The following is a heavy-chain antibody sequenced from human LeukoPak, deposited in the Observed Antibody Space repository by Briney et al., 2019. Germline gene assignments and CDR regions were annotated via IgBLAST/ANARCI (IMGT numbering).Heavy chain of an antibody. CDR2: VYYSGST. Sequence: PSETLSLTCTVSGGSISSYYWSWIRQPPGKGLEWIGYVYYSGSTNYNPSLKSRLTISVDTSKNQFSLKLSSVTAADTAVYYCARGGAQYSSSWSRGNFDYWGQGTLVTVSS. CDR3: ARGGAQYSSSWSRGNFDY. J-gene: IGHJ4*02. V-gene: IGHV4-59*12. CDR1: GGSISSYY. D-gene: IGHD6-13*01.